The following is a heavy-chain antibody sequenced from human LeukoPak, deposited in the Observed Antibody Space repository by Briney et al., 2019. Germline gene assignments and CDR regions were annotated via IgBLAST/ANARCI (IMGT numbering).Heavy chain of an antibody. Sequence: SETLSLTCAVYGGSFSGYYWSWIRQPPGKGLEWIGEINHSGSTNYNPSLKSRVTISVDTSKNQFSPKLSSVTAADTAVYYCARDRSVPASYYYGMDVWGQGTTVTVSS. J-gene: IGHJ6*02. CDR2: INHSGST. CDR1: GGSFSGYY. D-gene: IGHD2-2*01. V-gene: IGHV4-34*01. CDR3: ARDRSVPASYYYGMDV.